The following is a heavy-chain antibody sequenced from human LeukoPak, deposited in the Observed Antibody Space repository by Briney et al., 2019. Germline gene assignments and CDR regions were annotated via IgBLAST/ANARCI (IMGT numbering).Heavy chain of an antibody. Sequence: ASVKVSCKASGYTFTSYGISWVRQAPGQGLEWMGWISAYNGNTNYAQKLQGRVTMTTDTSTSTAYMELRSLRSDDTAVYYCARDQGMGASGYYYYYGMDVWGQGPTVTVSS. V-gene: IGHV1-18*01. D-gene: IGHD1-26*01. J-gene: IGHJ6*02. CDR1: GYTFTSYG. CDR2: ISAYNGNT. CDR3: ARDQGMGASGYYYYYGMDV.